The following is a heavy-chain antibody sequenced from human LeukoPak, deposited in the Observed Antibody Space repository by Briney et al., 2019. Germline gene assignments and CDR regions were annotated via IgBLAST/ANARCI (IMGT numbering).Heavy chain of an antibody. V-gene: IGHV3-33*01. CDR3: ARSYSSSSGGLYYFDY. Sequence: PGGSLRLSCAASGFTFSSYGMHWVRQAPGKGLEWVAVIWYDGSNKYYADSVKGRFTISRDTSKNTLYLQMNSLRAEDTAVYYCARSYSSSSGGLYYFDYWGQGTLVTVSS. CDR1: GFTFSSYG. J-gene: IGHJ4*02. CDR2: IWYDGSNK. D-gene: IGHD6-6*01.